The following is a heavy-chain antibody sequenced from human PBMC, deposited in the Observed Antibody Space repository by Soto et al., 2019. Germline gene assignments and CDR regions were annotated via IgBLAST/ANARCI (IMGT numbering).Heavy chain of an antibody. D-gene: IGHD6-6*01. Sequence: LRLSCTASGFNFSNYAMHWVRQAPGKGLEWLAVISYDGSRTHDADSVKDRFIISRDNSKKMLYLQMSGLRREDTAIYYCARFKIAARINFDSWDQGTLVTVSS. CDR1: GFNFSNYA. CDR3: ARFKIAARINFDS. CDR2: ISYDGSRT. V-gene: IGHV3-30*04. J-gene: IGHJ4*02.